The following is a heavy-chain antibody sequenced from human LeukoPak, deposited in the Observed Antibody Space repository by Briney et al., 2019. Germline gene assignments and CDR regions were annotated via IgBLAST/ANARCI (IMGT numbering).Heavy chain of an antibody. J-gene: IGHJ6*02. CDR1: GFTFSSYA. CDR2: ISYDGSNK. V-gene: IGHV3-30-3*01. CDR3: ARAPGYRSSTSCHNLLLYYGMDV. Sequence: QPGGSLRLSCAASGFTFSSYAMHWVRQAPGKGLEWVAVISYDGSNKYYADSVKGRFTISRDNSKNTLYLQMNSLRAEDTAVYYCARAPGYRSSTSCHNLLLYYGMDVWGQGTTVTVSS. D-gene: IGHD2-2*01.